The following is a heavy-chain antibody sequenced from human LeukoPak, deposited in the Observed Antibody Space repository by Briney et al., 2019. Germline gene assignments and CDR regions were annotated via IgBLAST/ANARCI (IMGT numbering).Heavy chain of an antibody. CDR2: IHYSGGT. Sequence: SETLSLTRTVSGGSISNYYWSWIRQSPGKGLEWIGYIHYSGGTKYNPSLKSRVIISVDMSMNQFSLKLSSVTAAGTAMYYCAKHSVLTGSGYAFDIWGQGTAVTASS. D-gene: IGHD3-9*01. CDR1: GGSISNYY. V-gene: IGHV4-59*08. J-gene: IGHJ3*02. CDR3: AKHSVLTGSGYAFDI.